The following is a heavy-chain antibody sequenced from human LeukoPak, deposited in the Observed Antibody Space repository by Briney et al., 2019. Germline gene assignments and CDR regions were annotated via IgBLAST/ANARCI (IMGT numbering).Heavy chain of an antibody. CDR2: ISGNGGRT. V-gene: IGHV3-23*01. CDR1: GFTFSSYA. J-gene: IGHJ5*02. Sequence: GGSLRLSCAASGFTFSSYAMSWVRQAPGKGLEWVPVISGNGGRTYYADSVKGRFTISRDNSKNTLYLQMNSLRAEDTAVYYCAKVRDSDTVLGRFDNWGQGTLVTVSS. D-gene: IGHD5-18*01. CDR3: AKVRDSDTVLGRFDN.